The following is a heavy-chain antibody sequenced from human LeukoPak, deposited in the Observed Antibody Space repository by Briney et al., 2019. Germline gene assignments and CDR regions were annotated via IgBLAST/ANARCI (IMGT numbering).Heavy chain of an antibody. V-gene: IGHV3-53*01. CDR1: GFTVSSNY. J-gene: IGHJ4*02. D-gene: IGHD4-17*01. CDR3: ARDVGGVTTAYSFDY. CDR2: IYSTGST. Sequence: GGSLRLSCAASGFTVSSNYMSWVRQAPGKGLEWVSVIYSTGSTYYADSVKGRFTISRDNSKNTLYLQMNSLRAEDTAVYHRARDVGGVTTAYSFDYWGQGTLVTVSS.